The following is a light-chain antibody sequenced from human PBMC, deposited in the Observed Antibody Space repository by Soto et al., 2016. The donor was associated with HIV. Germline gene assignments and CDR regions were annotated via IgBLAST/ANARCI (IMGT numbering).Light chain of an antibody. CDR2: QDN. J-gene: IGLJ2*01. CDR1: KLGDKY. Sequence: SYELTQPPSVSVSPGQTASITCSGDKLGDKYACWYQQKPGQSPLLVIYQDNKRPSGIPERFSGSNSGNTATLTISGTQAMDEADYYCQAWDXSTGVFGGGTKVTVL. CDR3: QAWDXSTGV. V-gene: IGLV3-1*01.